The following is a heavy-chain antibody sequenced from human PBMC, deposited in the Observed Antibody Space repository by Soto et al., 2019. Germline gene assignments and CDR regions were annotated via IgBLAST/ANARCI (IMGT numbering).Heavy chain of an antibody. CDR3: ARDCSSSSCSVWRY. Sequence: GGSLRLSCAASGFSLKNYAMTWVRQAPGKGLEWVSGITGSGDKTYYADSVKGRFIISRDNSENTLYLQMNSLRAEDTALYYCARDCSSSSCSVWRYWGQGTQVTVPS. J-gene: IGHJ4*02. D-gene: IGHD2-2*01. V-gene: IGHV3-23*01. CDR1: GFSLKNYA. CDR2: ITGSGDKT.